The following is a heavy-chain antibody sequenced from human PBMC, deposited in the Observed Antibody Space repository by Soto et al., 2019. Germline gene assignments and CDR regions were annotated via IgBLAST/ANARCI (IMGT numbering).Heavy chain of an antibody. J-gene: IGHJ4*02. CDR3: ARDDCPLHY. D-gene: IGHD2-21*01. CDR2: ISSDGNNK. Sequence: PGGSLRLSCAASGFTFRNYAINWVRQAPGKGLEWVALISSDGNNKYYANSVKGRFTVSRDNSKNTLSLQMNSLTTEDTAVYYCARDDCPLHYWGQGSLVTVSS. V-gene: IGHV3-30-3*01. CDR1: GFTFRNYA.